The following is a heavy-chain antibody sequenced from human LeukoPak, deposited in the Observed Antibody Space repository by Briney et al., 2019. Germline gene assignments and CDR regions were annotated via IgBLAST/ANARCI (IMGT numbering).Heavy chain of an antibody. D-gene: IGHD6-13*01. CDR2: INPNSGGT. V-gene: IGHV1-2*02. J-gene: IGHJ4*02. CDR1: GYTFTGYY. CDR3: ARGYSSSWRRDY. Sequence: ASVKVSCKASGYTFTGYYMHWVRQAPGQGLEWMGWINPNSGGTNYAQKFQGRVAMTRDTSISTAYMELSRLRSDDTAVYYCARGYSSSWRRDYWGQGTLVTVSS.